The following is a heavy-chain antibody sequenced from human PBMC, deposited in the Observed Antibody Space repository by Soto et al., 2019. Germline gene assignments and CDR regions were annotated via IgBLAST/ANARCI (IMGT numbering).Heavy chain of an antibody. CDR1: GFTFISYS. J-gene: IGHJ4*02. Sequence: PGGSLRLSGAASGFTFISYSINWVRQAPGKGLEWVSSISSSSIYIYYADSVKGRFTISRDNAKNSLYLQMNSLRAEDKAVYYCAREGERGSPEPPQYLGPGIQVTVSS. D-gene: IGHD3-16*01. CDR3: AREGERGSPEPPQY. CDR2: ISSSSIYI. V-gene: IGHV3-21*01.